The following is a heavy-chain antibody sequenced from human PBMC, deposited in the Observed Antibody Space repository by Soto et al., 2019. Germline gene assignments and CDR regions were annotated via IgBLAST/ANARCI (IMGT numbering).Heavy chain of an antibody. CDR1: GYTFTGYA. CDR3: ARSAVSPFGGLICPFDY. V-gene: IGHV1-3*05. CDR2: LNAGNGNT. Sequence: QVQLVQSGAEEKKPGASVKVSCRASGYTFTGYAMHWVRQAPGQRLEWMGWLNAGNGNTKYSQKCQGRLTITRDTSASTAYMELSSRRSQDTAVYYCARSAVSPFGGLICPFDYWGQGNLVIVSS. D-gene: IGHD3-16*02. J-gene: IGHJ4*02.